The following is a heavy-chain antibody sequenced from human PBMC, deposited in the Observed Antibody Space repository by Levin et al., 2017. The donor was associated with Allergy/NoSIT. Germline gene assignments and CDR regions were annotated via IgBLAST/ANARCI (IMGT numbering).Heavy chain of an antibody. Sequence: SETLSLTCTVSGGSISSSSYYWGWIRQPPGKGLEWIGSIYYSGSTYYNPSLKSRVTISVDTSKNQFSLKLSSVTAADTAVYYCARAVTGYSSGWYSYYYYGMDVWGQGTTVTVSS. D-gene: IGHD6-19*01. CDR1: GGSISSSSYY. CDR3: ARAVTGYSSGWYSYYYYGMDV. V-gene: IGHV4-39*07. CDR2: IYYSGST. J-gene: IGHJ6*02.